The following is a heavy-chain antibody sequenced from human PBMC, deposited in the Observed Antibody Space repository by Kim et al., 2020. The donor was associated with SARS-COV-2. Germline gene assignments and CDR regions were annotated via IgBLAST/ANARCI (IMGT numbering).Heavy chain of an antibody. CDR3: ARGPPDAATAYYYYYYLDV. D-gene: IGHD6-25*01. CDR2: MNPNRGNT. V-gene: IGHV1-8*01. Sequence: ASVKVSCKASGYTFTSYDINWVRQATGQGLEWMGWMNPNRGNTGYEQKFQGRVTMTRNTSISTAYMDLSSLRSEDTAVYYCARGPPDAATAYYYYYYLDVWGKGTTVTVSS. CDR1: GYTFTSYD. J-gene: IGHJ6*03.